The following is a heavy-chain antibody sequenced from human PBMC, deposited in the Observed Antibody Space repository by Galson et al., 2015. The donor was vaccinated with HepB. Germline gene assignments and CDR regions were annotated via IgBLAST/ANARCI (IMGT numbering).Heavy chain of an antibody. D-gene: IGHD3-3*01. CDR1: GYTFTSYG. CDR2: ISAYNGNT. Sequence: SVKVSCKASGYTFTSYGISWVRQAPGQGLEWMGWISAYNGNTNYAQKLQGRVTMTTDTSTSTAYMELRSLRSDDTAVYYCARDPAGTYDFWSGYYLVYFDYWGQGTLVTVSS. J-gene: IGHJ4*02. V-gene: IGHV1-18*01. CDR3: ARDPAGTYDFWSGYYLVYFDY.